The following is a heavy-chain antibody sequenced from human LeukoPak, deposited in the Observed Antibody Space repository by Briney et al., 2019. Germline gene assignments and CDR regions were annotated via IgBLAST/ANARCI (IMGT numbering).Heavy chain of an antibody. D-gene: IGHD3-9*01. V-gene: IGHV1-69*06. CDR3: ARSDILTGYYINDY. CDR1: GGTFSSYA. Sequence: ASVKVSCKASGGTFSSYAISWVRQAPGQGLEWMGGIIPIFGTANYAQKFQGRVTITADKSTSTAYMELSSLRSEDTAVYYCARSDILTGYYINDYWGQGTLVTVSS. J-gene: IGHJ4*02. CDR2: IIPIFGTA.